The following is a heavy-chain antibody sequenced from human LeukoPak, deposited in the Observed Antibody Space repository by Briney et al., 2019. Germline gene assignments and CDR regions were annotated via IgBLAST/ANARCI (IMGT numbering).Heavy chain of an antibody. Sequence: SVKVSCKASGGTFSSYAISWVRQAPGQGLEWMGGIIPIFGTANYAQKFQGRVTITADESTSTAYMELSSLRSEDTAVYYCASPLYCSSTSCSNYSYYYGMDVWGQGSTVTVSS. V-gene: IGHV1-69*13. J-gene: IGHJ6*02. CDR3: ASPLYCSSTSCSNYSYYYGMDV. CDR2: IIPIFGTA. CDR1: GGTFSSYA. D-gene: IGHD2-2*01.